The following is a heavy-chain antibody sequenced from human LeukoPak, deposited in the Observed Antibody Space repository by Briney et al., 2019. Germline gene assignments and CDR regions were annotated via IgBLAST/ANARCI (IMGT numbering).Heavy chain of an antibody. CDR3: ARAPGIAAGIYYFDY. D-gene: IGHD6-13*01. Sequence: GGSLRLSCAASGFTVSSNYMSWVRQAPGKGLEWVSVIYSGGSTYYADSVKGRFTISRDNSKNTLYLQMNSLRAEDTAVYYCARAPGIAAGIYYFDYWGQGTLVTVSS. J-gene: IGHJ4*02. CDR1: GFTVSSNY. V-gene: IGHV3-53*05. CDR2: IYSGGST.